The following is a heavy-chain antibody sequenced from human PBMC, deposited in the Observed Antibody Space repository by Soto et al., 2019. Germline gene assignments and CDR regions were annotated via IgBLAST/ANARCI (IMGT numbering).Heavy chain of an antibody. CDR2: INHSGST. D-gene: IGHD4-17*01. J-gene: IGHJ2*01. CDR3: ARDPSTVPAYWYFDL. Sequence: QVQLQQWGAGLLKPSETLSLTCAVYGGSFSGYYWSWIRQPPGQGLEWIGEINHSGSTNYNPSLNSRVTISLDTSKNQFYLKLSSVTAADTAMYYCARDPSTVPAYWYFDLWGRGTLVTVSS. CDR1: GGSFSGYY. V-gene: IGHV4-34*01.